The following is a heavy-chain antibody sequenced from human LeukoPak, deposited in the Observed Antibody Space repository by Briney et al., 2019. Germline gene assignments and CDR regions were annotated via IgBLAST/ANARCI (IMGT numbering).Heavy chain of an antibody. CDR2: VDGGGRST. CDR3: ARGPGSSGGAYVGDY. D-gene: IGHD3-22*01. V-gene: IGHV3-74*01. J-gene: IGHJ4*01. Sequence: GGSLRLSCVASGFTFSNHWMHWVRQVPGKGLVWVSRVDGGGRSTSYADSVKGRFSISRDNGENTLYLQMNSLRVEDTAVYYCARGPGSSGGAYVGDYWGHGTLVTVSS. CDR1: GFTFSNHW.